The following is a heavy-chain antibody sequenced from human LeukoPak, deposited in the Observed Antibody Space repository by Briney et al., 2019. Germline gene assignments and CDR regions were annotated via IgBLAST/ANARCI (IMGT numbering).Heavy chain of an antibody. Sequence: GGSLRLSCAASGFTSSSYSMNWVRQAPGKGLEWLAYIGPYNTYYADSVRGRFTISRDNSKNTLYLQMNSLRAEDTAVYYCAKERYSSGYYYSYWGQGTLVTVSS. CDR3: AKERYSSGYYYSY. J-gene: IGHJ4*02. CDR1: GFTSSSYS. D-gene: IGHD3-22*01. CDR2: IGPYNT. V-gene: IGHV3-23*01.